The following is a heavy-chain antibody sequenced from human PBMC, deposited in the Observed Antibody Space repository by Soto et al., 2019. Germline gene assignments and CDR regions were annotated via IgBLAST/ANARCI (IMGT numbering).Heavy chain of an antibody. CDR2: ISYDGSNK. D-gene: IGHD3-10*01. Sequence: QVQLVESGGGVVQPGRSLRLSCAASGFTFSSYAMHWVRQAPGKGLEWVAVISYDGSNKYYADSVKGRFTISRDNSKNTLYLQMNSLRAEDTAVYYCARELKPRMVRGVNWFDPWGQGTLVTVSS. J-gene: IGHJ5*02. CDR3: ARELKPRMVRGVNWFDP. V-gene: IGHV3-30-3*01. CDR1: GFTFSSYA.